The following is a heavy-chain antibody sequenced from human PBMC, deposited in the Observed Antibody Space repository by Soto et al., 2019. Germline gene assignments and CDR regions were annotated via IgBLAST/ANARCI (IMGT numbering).Heavy chain of an antibody. CDR3: AIRETQGTIDY. J-gene: IGHJ4*02. CDR2: IYYSGTT. Sequence: QVQLQESGPGLVKPSDTLSLTCAVSGYSISSSNWWGWIRQPPGKGLEWIGYIYYSGTTYYNPSLKSRVTMSVDTSNNQFSLKLTSVTVVDTAVYYCAIRETQGTIDYWGQGTLVTVSS. CDR1: GYSISSSNW. V-gene: IGHV4-28*01. D-gene: IGHD2-8*01.